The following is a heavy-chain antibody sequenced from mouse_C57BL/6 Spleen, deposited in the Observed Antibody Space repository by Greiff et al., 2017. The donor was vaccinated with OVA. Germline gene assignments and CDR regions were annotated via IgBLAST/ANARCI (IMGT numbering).Heavy chain of an antibody. CDR3: ARRAGTEYYFDY. D-gene: IGHD4-1*01. V-gene: IGHV1-80*01. CDR2: IYPGDGDT. J-gene: IGHJ2*01. CDR1: GYAFSSYW. Sequence: VQVVESGAELVKPGASVKISCKASGYAFSSYWMNWVKQRPGKGLEWIGQIYPGDGDTNYNGKFKGKATLTADKSSSTAYMQLSSLTSEDSAVYFCARRAGTEYYFDYWGQGTTLTVSS.